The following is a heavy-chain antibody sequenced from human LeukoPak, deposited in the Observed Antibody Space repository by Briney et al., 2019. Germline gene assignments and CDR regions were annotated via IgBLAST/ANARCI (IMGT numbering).Heavy chain of an antibody. CDR2: ISAYNGNT. V-gene: IGHV1-18*01. Sequence: ASVKVSCKASGYTFTSYGISWVRQAPGQGLEWMGWISAYNGNTNYAQKFQGRVTMTRDTSISTGYMELSRLRSDDTAVYYCARDLDNYSGSGSYYNGDPLFQHWGQGTLVTVSS. CDR3: ARDLDNYSGSGSYYNGDPLFQH. J-gene: IGHJ1*01. D-gene: IGHD3-10*01. CDR1: GYTFTSYG.